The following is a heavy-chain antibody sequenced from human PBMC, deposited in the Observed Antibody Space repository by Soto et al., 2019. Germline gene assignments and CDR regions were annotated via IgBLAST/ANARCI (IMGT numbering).Heavy chain of an antibody. V-gene: IGHV3-30-3*01. CDR2: ILYDGTIE. Sequence: PGGSLRLSCAASGFTFSQYALNWVRQAPGKGLEWVAVILYDGTIEHYADSVKGRFTVSRDNSKNTVYLQMDSLTPEDTGVYYCEREPRVAALNWFDPWGQGTLVTVSS. CDR3: EREPRVAALNWFDP. CDR1: GFTFSQYA. D-gene: IGHD6-6*01. J-gene: IGHJ5*02.